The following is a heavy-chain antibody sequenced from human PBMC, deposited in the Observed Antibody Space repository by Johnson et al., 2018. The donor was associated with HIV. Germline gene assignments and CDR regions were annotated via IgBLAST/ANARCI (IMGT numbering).Heavy chain of an antibody. Sequence: VQLVESGGGLIQPGGSLRLACAASGFTVSTNYMSWVRQAPGKGLEWVSVIYRGGSTYYAHSVKGRFTISRDNSKNTLYLQMNSLRAEDTAVYYCARGAWAGAFDIWGQGTMVTVSS. CDR1: GFTVSTNY. J-gene: IGHJ3*02. CDR2: IYRGGST. V-gene: IGHV3-53*01. CDR3: ARGAWAGAFDI. D-gene: IGHD1-26*01.